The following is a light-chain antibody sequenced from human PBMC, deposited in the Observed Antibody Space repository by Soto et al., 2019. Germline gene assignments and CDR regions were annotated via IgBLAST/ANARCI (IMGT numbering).Light chain of an antibody. CDR2: AAS. CDR3: QQSYSTPYT. Sequence: DIQMTQSPSSLSASVGDRVTITCRASQSINSYLNWYQQKPGKAPKFLIYAASSLQSGVPARFSGSGSGTDFTLTISSLQPEDFATYYCQQSYSTPYTFGQGTKLEIK. CDR1: QSINSY. V-gene: IGKV1-39*01. J-gene: IGKJ2*01.